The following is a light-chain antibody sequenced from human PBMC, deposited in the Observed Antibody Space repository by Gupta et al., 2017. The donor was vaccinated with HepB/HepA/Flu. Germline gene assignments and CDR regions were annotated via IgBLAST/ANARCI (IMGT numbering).Light chain of an antibody. J-gene: IGKJ5*01. CDR2: LGS. V-gene: IGKV2-28*01. Sequence: DIVMTQSPLSLPVTPGEPASISCRSSQSLLHSNGYNYLDWYLQKPGQSPQLLIYLGSNRASGVPDRFSGSGSGTDFTLKICRVEAEDVGVYYCMQALQTPRDFGQGTRLEIK. CDR1: QSLLHSNGYNY. CDR3: MQALQTPRD.